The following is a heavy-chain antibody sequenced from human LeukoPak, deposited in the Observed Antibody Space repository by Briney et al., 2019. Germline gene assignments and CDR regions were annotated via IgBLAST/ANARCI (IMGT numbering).Heavy chain of an antibody. CDR2: INDDGRST. J-gene: IGHJ4*02. V-gene: IGHV3-74*01. D-gene: IGHD2-21*02. CDR1: GFTLSNFW. CDR3: ARAYCGGDCYSRAMDY. Sequence: GGSLRLSCAASGFTLSNFWMHWVRQAPGKGLEWVSRINDDGRSTSYADSVKGRFTISRDNAKNTVYLHMNTLRAEDTAVYYCARAYCGGDCYSRAMDYWGQGTLVTVSS.